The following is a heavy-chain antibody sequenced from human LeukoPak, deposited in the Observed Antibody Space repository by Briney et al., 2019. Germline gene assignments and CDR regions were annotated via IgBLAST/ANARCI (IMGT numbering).Heavy chain of an antibody. CDR3: ARTWIQLWFDY. J-gene: IGHJ4*02. CDR2: IYWDDDK. D-gene: IGHD5-18*01. CDR1: GFSLSTSGVG. V-gene: IGHV2-5*02. Sequence: ESGPTLVNPTQTLTPTCTFSGFSLSTSGVGVGWIRQPPGKALEWLALIYWDDDKRYSPSLKSRLTITKDTSKNQVVLTMTNMDPVDTAAYYCARTWIQLWFDYWGQGTLVTVSS.